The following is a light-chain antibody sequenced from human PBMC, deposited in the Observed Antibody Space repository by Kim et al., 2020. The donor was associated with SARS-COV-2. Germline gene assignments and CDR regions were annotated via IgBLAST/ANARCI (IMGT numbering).Light chain of an antibody. Sequence: GQGVTISCSGSSSNIGSNTVDWYQQLPRSAPKLLISGSSQRPSGVPDRFSGSQSGTSASLAISGLQSEDEADYHCAAWDDSVNGVVFGGGTQLTVL. CDR2: GSS. CDR1: SSNIGSNT. CDR3: AAWDDSVNGVV. V-gene: IGLV1-44*01. J-gene: IGLJ3*02.